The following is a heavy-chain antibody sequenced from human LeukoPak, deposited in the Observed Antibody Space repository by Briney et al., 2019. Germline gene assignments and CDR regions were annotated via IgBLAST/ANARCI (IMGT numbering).Heavy chain of an antibody. CDR1: GYSISSGYY. J-gene: IGHJ4*02. D-gene: IGHD4-17*01. CDR2: IYHSGST. Sequence: PSETLSLTCAVSGYSISSGYYWGWIRQPPGKGLEWIGSIYHSGSTYYNPSLKSRVTISVDTSKNQFSLKLSSVTAADTAVYYCAGKLYGDYRFDYWGQGTLVTVSS. V-gene: IGHV4-38-2*01. CDR3: AGKLYGDYRFDY.